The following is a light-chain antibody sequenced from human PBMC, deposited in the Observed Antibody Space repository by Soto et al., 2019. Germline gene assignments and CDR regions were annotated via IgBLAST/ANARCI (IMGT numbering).Light chain of an antibody. CDR3: FSYAGSYTFYV. CDR2: DVS. V-gene: IGLV2-11*01. Sequence: QSALTQPRSVSGSPGQSVTISCTGTSXDVGGYNYVSWYQQHPGKAPKLMIYDVSKRPSGVPDRFSGSKSGNTASLTISGLQAEDEADYYCFSYAGSYTFYVFGTGTKVTVL. J-gene: IGLJ1*01. CDR1: SXDVGGYNY.